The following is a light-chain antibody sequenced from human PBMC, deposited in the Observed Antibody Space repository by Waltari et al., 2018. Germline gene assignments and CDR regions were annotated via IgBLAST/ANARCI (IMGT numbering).Light chain of an antibody. J-gene: IGKJ2*01. CDR2: RAS. CDR1: QSVTPN. Sequence: ETLMTQSPATLSVSPGESVTLSCRASQSVTPNLAWYQQKPGQAPRLLIYRASTRATGVPARFSGSGSGTEFTLTINALQSEDFAVYYCHQYNNWPPNTFGQGTLLEIK. CDR3: HQYNNWPPNT. V-gene: IGKV3-15*01.